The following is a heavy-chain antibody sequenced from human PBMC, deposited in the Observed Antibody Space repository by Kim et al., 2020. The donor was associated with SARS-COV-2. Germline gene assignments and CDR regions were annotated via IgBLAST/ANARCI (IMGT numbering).Heavy chain of an antibody. V-gene: IGHV3-15*01. Sequence: AAPVKGRFTISRDDSKNTLYLQMNSLKTEDTAVYYCATDLSDSSGYNDYWGQGTLVTVSS. CDR3: ATDLSDSSGYNDY. J-gene: IGHJ4*02. D-gene: IGHD6-19*01.